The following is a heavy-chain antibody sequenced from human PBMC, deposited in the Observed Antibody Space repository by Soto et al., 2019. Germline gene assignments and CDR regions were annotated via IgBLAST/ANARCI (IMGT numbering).Heavy chain of an antibody. CDR2: IKQDGSEK. CDR3: ARVGKYYHGSVSSCFDL. D-gene: IGHD3-10*01. V-gene: IGHV3-7*01. J-gene: IGHJ5*02. CDR1: GLNFSSYA. Sequence: VVSLRLSSTASGLNFSSYAMHWVSQAPGKGLEWVANIKQDGSEKYYVDSVKGRFTISRDNAKNSLYLQMNSLRAEDTAVYYCARVGKYYHGSVSSCFDLWGQGTLVTVSS.